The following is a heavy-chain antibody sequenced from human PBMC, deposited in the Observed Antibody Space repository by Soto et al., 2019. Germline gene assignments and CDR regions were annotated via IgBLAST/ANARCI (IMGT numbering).Heavy chain of an antibody. CDR3: ARVVDYYDPYYYYGMDV. CDR2: ISSSTSYI. J-gene: IGHJ6*02. CDR1: GFTFSSYS. Sequence: EVQLVESGGGLVKPGGSLRLSCAASGFTFSSYSMNWVRQAPGKGREWVSSISSSTSYIYYADSVKGRFTISRDNGKNSLYLQMNSLRAEDTAVYYCARVVDYYDPYYYYGMDVWGQGTTVTVSS. D-gene: IGHD3-22*01. V-gene: IGHV3-21*01.